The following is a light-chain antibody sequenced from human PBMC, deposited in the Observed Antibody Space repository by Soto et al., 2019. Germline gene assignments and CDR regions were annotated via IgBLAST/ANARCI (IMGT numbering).Light chain of an antibody. V-gene: IGKV3-11*01. J-gene: IGKJ4*01. CDR1: QSVTTF. CDR2: DAS. CDR3: QQRTNWPLT. Sequence: EIVLTQSPVTLSLSPGERATLSCRASQSVTTFLAWCQQKPGQAPRLLIYDASKSATGIPARISGSGSGTDFTLTISSLVPEDFAVYYCQQRTNWPLTFGGGTKVEIK.